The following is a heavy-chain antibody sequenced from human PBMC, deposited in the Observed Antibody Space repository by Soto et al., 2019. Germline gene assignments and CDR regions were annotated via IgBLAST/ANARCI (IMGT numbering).Heavy chain of an antibody. CDR2: VSHSGNT. D-gene: IGHD2-15*01. V-gene: IGHV4-34*02. J-gene: IGHJ4*02. Sequence: QVHLEQRGAGLLKPSETLSLTCTVSGGSFTGHFWSWVRQPPGKGLEWIGEVSHSGNTKYYPSLRIRVTLSVDTSKNQISLALTSVTAADTAVYYCASAKFESAGWHQFDIWGQGTLVTVSS. CDR1: GGSFTGHF. CDR3: ASAKFESAGWHQFDI.